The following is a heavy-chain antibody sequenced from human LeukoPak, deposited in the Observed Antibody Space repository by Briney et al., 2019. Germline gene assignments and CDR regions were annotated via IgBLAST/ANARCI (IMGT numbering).Heavy chain of an antibody. J-gene: IGHJ6*02. CDR2: INAGNGNT. Sequence: GPVKVSCKASGYTFTSYAMHWVRQAPGQRLEWMGWINAGNGNTKYSQKFQGRVTITRDTSASTAYVELSSLRSEDTAVYYCASGGSSSGGIGFLYYYGMDVWGQGTTVTVSS. D-gene: IGHD6-13*01. CDR3: ASGGSSSGGIGFLYYYGMDV. CDR1: GYTFTSYA. V-gene: IGHV1-3*01.